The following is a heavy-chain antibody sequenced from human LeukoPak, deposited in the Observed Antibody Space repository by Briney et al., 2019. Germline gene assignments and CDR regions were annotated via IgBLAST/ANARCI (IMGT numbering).Heavy chain of an antibody. J-gene: IGHJ4*02. Sequence: GGSLRLSCAASGFTFSTYSMNWVRQAPGKGLEWVSSISSRSSYIYYADSMKGRFTISRDNAKNSLYLQMNSLRAEDTAVYYCARDGGCTGGSCYRRFDYWGRGTLVTVSS. V-gene: IGHV3-21*01. CDR1: GFTFSTYS. D-gene: IGHD2-15*01. CDR2: ISSRSSYI. CDR3: ARDGGCTGGSCYRRFDY.